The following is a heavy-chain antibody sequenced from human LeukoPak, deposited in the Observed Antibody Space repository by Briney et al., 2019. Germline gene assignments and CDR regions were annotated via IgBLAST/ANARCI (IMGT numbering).Heavy chain of an antibody. J-gene: IGHJ4*02. CDR3: ARNDGAVAGDFDY. Sequence: SVKVSCKASGGTFSSYAISWVRQAPGQGLEWMGGIIPIFGTANYAQKFQGRVTITTDESTSTAYMELSSLRSDDTAVYYCARNDGAVAGDFDYWGQGTLVTVSS. CDR2: IIPIFGTA. CDR1: GGTFSSYA. V-gene: IGHV1-69*05. D-gene: IGHD6-19*01.